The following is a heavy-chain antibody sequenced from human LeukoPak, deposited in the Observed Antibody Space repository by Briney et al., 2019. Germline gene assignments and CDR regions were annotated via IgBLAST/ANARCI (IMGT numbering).Heavy chain of an antibody. CDR1: GGSIGSHC. V-gene: IGHV4-59*11. J-gene: IGHJ4*02. CDR2: VYYSGST. CDR3: ARGVRL. Sequence: SETLSLTCTVSGGSIGSHCYNWVRRPPEKGLEWIGCVYYSGSTNYNPSLKSQSVDTSKNQFSLNLNSVTAADTAVYYCARGVRLWSQGTLVTVSS. D-gene: IGHD3-10*01.